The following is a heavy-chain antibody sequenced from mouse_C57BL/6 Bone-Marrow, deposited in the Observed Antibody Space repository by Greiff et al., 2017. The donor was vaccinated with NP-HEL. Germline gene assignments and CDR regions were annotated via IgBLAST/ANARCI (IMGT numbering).Heavy chain of an antibody. CDR2: IYPGSGNT. CDR3: ASPTRRDY. CDR1: GYTFTSYG. Sequence: VQLQQSGAELARPGASVKLSCKASGYTFTSYGISWVKQRTGQGLAWLGEIYPGSGNTSYNEKFKGTATLTADTSSSTAYMQLSSLTSEDSAVYFCASPTRRDYWGQGTTLTVSS. J-gene: IGHJ2*01. V-gene: IGHV1-81*01.